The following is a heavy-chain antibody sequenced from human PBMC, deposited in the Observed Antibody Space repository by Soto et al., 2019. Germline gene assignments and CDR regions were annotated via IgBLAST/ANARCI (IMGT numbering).Heavy chain of an antibody. CDR3: AKGVSSPSYYFDY. CDR1: GFTFSSYP. Sequence: PGGSLRLSCAASGFTFSSYPIRWVRQAPGKGLEWVSSIGGSGATTYYADSVKGRFTISRDNSKNTVYLQMNSLRAEDTAVYFCAKGVSSPSYYFDYWGQGTLVTVSS. J-gene: IGHJ4*02. V-gene: IGHV3-23*01. CDR2: IGGSGATT. D-gene: IGHD2-2*01.